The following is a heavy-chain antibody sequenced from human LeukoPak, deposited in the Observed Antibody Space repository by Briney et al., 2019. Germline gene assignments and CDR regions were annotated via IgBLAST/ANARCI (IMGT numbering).Heavy chain of an antibody. D-gene: IGHD5-18*01. V-gene: IGHV3-23*01. Sequence: PGGSLRLSCAASGFTFSSYGMSWVRQAPGKGLEWVSAISGSGGSTYYADSVKGRFTISRDNSKNTLYLQMNSLRAEDTAVYYCAKDRGYNYGLFDYWGQGILVTVSS. CDR2: ISGSGGST. J-gene: IGHJ4*02. CDR3: AKDRGYNYGLFDY. CDR1: GFTFSSYG.